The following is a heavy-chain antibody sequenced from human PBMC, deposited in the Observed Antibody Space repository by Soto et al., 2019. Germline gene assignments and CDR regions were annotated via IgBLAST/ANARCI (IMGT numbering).Heavy chain of an antibody. CDR2: ISGSGFKK. Sequence: GGSLILSCAASGFIFENFGMSWVRQAPGKGLEWISSISGSGFKKYYADSVKGRFTISRDNSKSTVYLELNNLSAEDTAVYHCAKNQGVELVPLATVDWFDPWGQGSVVTVSS. CDR3: AKNQGVELVPLATVDWFDP. D-gene: IGHD1-26*01. CDR1: GFIFENFG. V-gene: IGHV3-23*01. J-gene: IGHJ5*02.